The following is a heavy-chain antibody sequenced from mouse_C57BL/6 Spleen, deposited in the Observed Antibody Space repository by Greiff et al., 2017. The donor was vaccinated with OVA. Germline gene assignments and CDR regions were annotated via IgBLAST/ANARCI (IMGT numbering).Heavy chain of an antibody. CDR2: IYPGDGDT. Sequence: VQLQQSGPELVKPGASVKISCKASGYAFSSSWMNWVKQRPGKGLEWIGRIYPGDGDTNYNGKFKGKATLTADKSSSTAYMQLSSLTSEDSAVYFSARPAKLGWYFDVWGTGTTVTVSS. CDR3: ARPAKLGWYFDV. V-gene: IGHV1-82*01. J-gene: IGHJ1*03. CDR1: GYAFSSSW.